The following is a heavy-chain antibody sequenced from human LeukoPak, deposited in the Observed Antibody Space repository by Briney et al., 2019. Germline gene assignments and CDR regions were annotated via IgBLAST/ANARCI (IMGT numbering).Heavy chain of an antibody. Sequence: PSETLSLTCSVSGGAISIHYWSWIRQSPGKGLEWIGYIYHTGSTGYNPSLKSRVTISLDTAKNQFSLNLASVTAADTAVYYCARRTIGYYFDFWGQGTPVTVSS. J-gene: IGHJ4*02. D-gene: IGHD5-24*01. CDR1: GGAISIHY. CDR3: ARRTIGYYFDF. V-gene: IGHV4-59*08. CDR2: IYHTGST.